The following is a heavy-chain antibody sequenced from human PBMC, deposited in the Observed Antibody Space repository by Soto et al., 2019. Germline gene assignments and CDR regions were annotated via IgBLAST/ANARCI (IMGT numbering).Heavy chain of an antibody. CDR1: GFTFGRHG. CDR3: ARGLEDWGRPTVI. J-gene: IGHJ3*02. V-gene: IGHV3-74*01. Sequence: EVQLVESGGGLVQPGGSLRLSCAASGFTFGRHGMHWVRQAPGKGLVWVSRINSDGSSTTYADSVKGRFTISRDDAKSTLYLQMNSVGAADTAGYYGARGLEDWGRPTVIWGQGILVTVSS. D-gene: IGHD3-16*01. CDR2: INSDGSST.